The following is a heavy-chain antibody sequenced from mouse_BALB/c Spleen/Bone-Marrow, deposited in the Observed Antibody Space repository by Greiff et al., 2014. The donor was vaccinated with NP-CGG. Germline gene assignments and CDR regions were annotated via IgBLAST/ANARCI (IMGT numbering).Heavy chain of an antibody. CDR1: GYTFSTYW. CDR3: ARHGSSGFDY. Sequence: VMLVESGAELMKPGASVKISCKATGYTFSTYWIEWVKQRPGHGLEWIGEILPGNGNTDYNEKFKGKATFTADTSSNTAYMQLSSLTSEDSAVFYCARHGSSGFDYWGQGTAPTVSS. J-gene: IGHJ2*01. V-gene: IGHV1-9*01. D-gene: IGHD1-1*01. CDR2: ILPGNGNT.